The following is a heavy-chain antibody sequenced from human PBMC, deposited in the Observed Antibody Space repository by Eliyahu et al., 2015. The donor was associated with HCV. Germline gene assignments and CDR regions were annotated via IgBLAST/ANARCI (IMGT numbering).Heavy chain of an antibody. CDR3: AKDQEVKLSTVVTPGDY. J-gene: IGHJ4*02. CDR2: ISYDGSNK. V-gene: IGHV3-30*18. CDR1: GFTFSSYG. Sequence: QVQLVESGGGVVQPGRSLRLSCAASGFTFSSYGMHWVRQAPGKGLEWVAVISYDGSNKYYADSVKGRFTISRDNSKNTLYLQMNSLRAEDTAVYYCAKDQEVKLSTVVTPGDYWGQGTLVTVSS. D-gene: IGHD4-23*01.